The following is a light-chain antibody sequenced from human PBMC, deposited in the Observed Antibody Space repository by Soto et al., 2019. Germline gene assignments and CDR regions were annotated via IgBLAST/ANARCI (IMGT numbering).Light chain of an antibody. V-gene: IGLV2-8*01. Sequence: QLVLTQPPSASGSPGQSVTISCTGTSSDVGGYNYVSWYQRHPGKAPKLMIYEVSKRPSGVPDRFSGSKSGNTASLTVSGLQAEDEADYYCSSYAGRNSLYVFGTGTKVTVL. CDR3: SSYAGRNSLYV. CDR1: SSDVGGYNY. J-gene: IGLJ1*01. CDR2: EVS.